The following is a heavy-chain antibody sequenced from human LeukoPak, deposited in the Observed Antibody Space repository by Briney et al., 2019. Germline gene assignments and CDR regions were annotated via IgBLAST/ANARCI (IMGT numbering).Heavy chain of an antibody. Sequence: ASVKVSCKASGYTFTAYYLHWVRQAPGQGLGWMRWIHPNSGGTNYAQNFQGRVSMTTDTSISTVYMELSRLRSDDTAVYYCARDYYGSGTYYKDYWGQGTLVTVSS. J-gene: IGHJ4*02. CDR2: IHPNSGGT. CDR1: GYTFTAYY. CDR3: ARDYYGSGTYYKDY. V-gene: IGHV1-2*02. D-gene: IGHD3-10*01.